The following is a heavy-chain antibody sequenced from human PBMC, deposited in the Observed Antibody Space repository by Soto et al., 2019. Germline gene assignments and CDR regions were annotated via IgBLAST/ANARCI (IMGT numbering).Heavy chain of an antibody. CDR1: GVSVSSDDYY. Sequence: PSETLSLTCSVSGVSVSSDDYYWNWIRQPPGKGLEWIGYNHIRGSTDYNPSLKSRLSISGDTSKNHFSLTLTSVTAADAAVYYCATIGVSGYLAVWGQGTTVTVSS. D-gene: IGHD3-16*02. CDR3: ATIGVSGYLAV. V-gene: IGHV4-61*03. J-gene: IGHJ6*02. CDR2: NHIRGST.